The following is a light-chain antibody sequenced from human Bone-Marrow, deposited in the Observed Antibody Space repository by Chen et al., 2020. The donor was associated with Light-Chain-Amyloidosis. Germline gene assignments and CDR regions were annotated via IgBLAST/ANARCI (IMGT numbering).Light chain of an antibody. CDR2: DDS. CDR1: NIGSTS. CDR3: QVWDRSSDRPV. J-gene: IGLJ3*02. Sequence: SYVLTQPSSVSVAPGKTTPIASGRNNIGSTSVHWYQQTPGQAPLLVVYDDSDRPSGIPERLSGSNSGNTATLTISRVEAGDEADYYCQVWDRSSDRPVFGGGTKLTVL. V-gene: IGLV3-21*03.